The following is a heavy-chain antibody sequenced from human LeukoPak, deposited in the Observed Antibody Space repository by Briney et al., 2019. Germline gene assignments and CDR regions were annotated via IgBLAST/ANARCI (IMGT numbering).Heavy chain of an antibody. V-gene: IGHV3-33*01. CDR2: IWYDGSNK. J-gene: IGHJ6*03. CDR3: ARDGIVSGYDPAGRDYYYYYMDV. D-gene: IGHD5-12*01. CDR1: GFTFSSYG. Sequence: GGSLRLSCAASGFTFSSYGMHWVRQAPGKGLEWVAVIWYDGSNKYYADSVKGRFTISRDNSKNTLYLQMNSLRAEDTAVYYCARDGIVSGYDPAGRDYYYYYMDVWGKGTTVTVSS.